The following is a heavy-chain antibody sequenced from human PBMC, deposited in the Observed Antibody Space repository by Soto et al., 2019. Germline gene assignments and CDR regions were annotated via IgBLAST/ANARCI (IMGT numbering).Heavy chain of an antibody. CDR1: GFSFTAYI. J-gene: IGHJ4*02. CDR3: AKGGWLDD. D-gene: IGHD5-12*01. CDR2: ISVSGDKT. V-gene: IGHV3-23*01. Sequence: EVHLLESGGDVVQPGGSLRLSCAASGFSFTAYIMSWFRQAPGQGLEWVSAISVSGDKTYYADSVKGRFTISRDDAKNTLYLQLNSLRVDDTAIYYCAKGGWLDDCGQGTLVTVSS.